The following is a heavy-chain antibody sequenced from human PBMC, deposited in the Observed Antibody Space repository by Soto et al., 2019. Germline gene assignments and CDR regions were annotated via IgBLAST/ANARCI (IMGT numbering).Heavy chain of an antibody. CDR1: GYTFTSYG. CDR2: ISAYNGNT. Sequence: QVQLVQSGAEVKKPGASVKVSCKASGYTFTSYGISWVRQAPGQGLEWMGWISAYNGNTNYAQKLQGRVTMTTDTATSTAYMELRSLRSDDTAVYYGARDLEPKGGYDPGAFDYWGQGTLVTVSS. D-gene: IGHD5-12*01. CDR3: ARDLEPKGGYDPGAFDY. J-gene: IGHJ4*02. V-gene: IGHV1-18*01.